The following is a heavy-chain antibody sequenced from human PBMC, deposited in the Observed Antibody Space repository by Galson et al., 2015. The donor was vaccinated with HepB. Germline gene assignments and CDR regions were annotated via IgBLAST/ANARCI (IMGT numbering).Heavy chain of an antibody. V-gene: IGHV3-21*01. CDR2: ISSSSSYI. CDR1: GFTFSSYS. D-gene: IGHD5-12*01. J-gene: IGHJ5*02. CDR3: AIGYSGYEGWFDP. Sequence: SLRLSCAASGFTFSSYSMNWVRQAPGKGLEWVSSISSSSSYIYYADSVKGRFTISRDNAKNSLYLQMNSLRAEDTAVYYCAIGYSGYEGWFDPWGQGTLVTVSS.